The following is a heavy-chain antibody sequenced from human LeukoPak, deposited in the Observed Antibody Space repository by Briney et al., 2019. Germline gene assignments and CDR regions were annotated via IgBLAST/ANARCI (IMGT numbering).Heavy chain of an antibody. D-gene: IGHD3-22*01. J-gene: IGHJ4*02. CDR2: ISSSSSYI. V-gene: IGHV3-21*01. CDR3: ARVIAGDSSGYYLDY. CDR1: GFTFSSYS. Sequence: GGSLRLSCAASGFTFSSYSMNWVRQAPGKGLEWDSSISSSSSYIYYADSVKGRFTISRDNAKNSLYLQMNSLRAEDTAVYYCARVIAGDSSGYYLDYWGQGTLVTVSS.